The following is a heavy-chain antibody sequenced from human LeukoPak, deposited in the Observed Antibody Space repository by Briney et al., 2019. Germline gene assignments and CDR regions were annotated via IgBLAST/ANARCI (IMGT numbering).Heavy chain of an antibody. Sequence: GGAVRLSCAASGFTFSRYEMNWVGQAPGKGLEGVSYISSSGSTIYYAASVKGRFTISRDNAKYSLYLQMNCLSAEVTAVYYCASGYSSSLYYYYGMDVWGKGTTVTVSS. CDR3: ASGYSSSLYYYYGMDV. V-gene: IGHV3-48*03. J-gene: IGHJ6*04. D-gene: IGHD6-13*01. CDR1: GFTFSRYE. CDR2: ISSSGSTI.